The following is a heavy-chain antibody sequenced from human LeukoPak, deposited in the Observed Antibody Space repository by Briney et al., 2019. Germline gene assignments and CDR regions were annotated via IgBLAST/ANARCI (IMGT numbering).Heavy chain of an antibody. V-gene: IGHV4-59*08. CDR2: IYYSGST. J-gene: IGHJ6*02. CDR1: GASISIYY. CDR3: ARHLGSGSYYPYGMDV. Sequence: PSETLSLTCTVSGASISIYYWSWIRQPPGKGLEWIGYIYYSGSTNYKPSLKSRVTISVDTSKNQFSLKLSSVTAADTAVYYCARHLGSGSYYPYGMDVWGQETTVTVSS. D-gene: IGHD3-10*01.